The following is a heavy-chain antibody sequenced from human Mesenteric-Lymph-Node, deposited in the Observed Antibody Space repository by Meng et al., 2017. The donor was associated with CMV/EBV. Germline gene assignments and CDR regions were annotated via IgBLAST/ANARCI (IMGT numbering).Heavy chain of an antibody. V-gene: IGHV4-34*01. D-gene: IGHD5-12*01. CDR1: GGSFSGYY. J-gene: IGHJ4*02. Sequence: LALTCAVYGGSFSGYYWSWIRQPPGKGLEWIGEINHSGSTNYNPSLKSRVTISVDTSKNQFSLKLSSVTAADTAVYYCARKKVCYDYWGQGTLVTVSS. CDR3: ARKKVCYDY. CDR2: INHSGST.